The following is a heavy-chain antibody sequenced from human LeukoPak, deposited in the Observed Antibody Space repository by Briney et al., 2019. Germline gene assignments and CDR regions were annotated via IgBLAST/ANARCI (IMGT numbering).Heavy chain of an antibody. CDR1: GFTFSSYG. J-gene: IGHJ4*02. CDR2: IWYDGSNK. Sequence: GGSLRLSCAASGFTFSSYGMHWVRQAPGKGLEWVAVIWYDGSNKYYADSVKGRSTISRDNSKNTLYLQMNSLRAEDTAVYYCARHRSGWYFDYWGQGTLVTVSS. D-gene: IGHD6-19*01. V-gene: IGHV3-33*01. CDR3: ARHRSGWYFDY.